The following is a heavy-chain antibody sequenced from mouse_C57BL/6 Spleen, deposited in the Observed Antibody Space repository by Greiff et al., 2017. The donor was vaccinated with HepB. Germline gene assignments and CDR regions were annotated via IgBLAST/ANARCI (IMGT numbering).Heavy chain of an antibody. CDR1: GYSITSGYY. V-gene: IGHV3-6*01. D-gene: IGHD2-4*01. J-gene: IGHJ3*01. CDR3: ARVDYDEAY. Sequence: EVQVVESGPGLVKPSQSLSLTCSVTGYSITSGYYWNWIRQFPGNKLEWMGYISYDGSNNYNPSLKNRISITRDTSKNQFFLKLNSVTTEDTATYYCARVDYDEAYWGQGTLVTVSA. CDR2: ISYDGSN.